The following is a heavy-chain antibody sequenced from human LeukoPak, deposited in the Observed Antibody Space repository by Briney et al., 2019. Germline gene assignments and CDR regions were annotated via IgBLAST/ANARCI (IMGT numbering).Heavy chain of an antibody. CDR2: INPNSGGT. Sequence: ASVKVSCKASGYTLTGYYMHWVRQAPGQGLEGMGWINPNSGGTNYAQKFQGWVTMTRDTSISTAYMELSRLRSDDTAVYYCARDLRSGWTHGMDVWGKGTTVTVSS. D-gene: IGHD6-19*01. J-gene: IGHJ6*04. CDR1: GYTLTGYY. V-gene: IGHV1-2*04. CDR3: ARDLRSGWTHGMDV.